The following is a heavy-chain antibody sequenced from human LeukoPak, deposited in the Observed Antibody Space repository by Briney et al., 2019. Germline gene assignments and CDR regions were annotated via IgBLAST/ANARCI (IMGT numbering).Heavy chain of an antibody. J-gene: IGHJ4*02. CDR1: GFTFSDYY. CDR2: ISSSGSSI. Sequence: GGSLRLSCAASGFTFSDYYMSWIRQAPGKGREWVSHISSSGSSINYADSVKGRFTISRDNAKNSLYLQMNSLRAEDTDVYYCARGNWNYAYWGQGTLVTVSS. V-gene: IGHV3-11*01. D-gene: IGHD1-7*01. CDR3: ARGNWNYAY.